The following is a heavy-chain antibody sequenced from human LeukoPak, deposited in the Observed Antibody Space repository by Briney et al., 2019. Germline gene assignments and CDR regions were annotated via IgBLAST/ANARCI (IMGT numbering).Heavy chain of an antibody. Sequence: ASVKVSCKASGYTFTTYGINWVRQAPGQGLEWMGWISTYDGNTNYAQKLRGRVSMIRDTSTSTAYLELRSLRSDDTAVYYCARGRRTNPVVGATTASNRGYAFDIWGQGTMVTVSS. CDR3: ARGRRTNPVVGATTASNRGYAFDI. V-gene: IGHV1-18*01. CDR2: ISTYDGNT. D-gene: IGHD1-26*01. CDR1: GYTFTTYG. J-gene: IGHJ3*02.